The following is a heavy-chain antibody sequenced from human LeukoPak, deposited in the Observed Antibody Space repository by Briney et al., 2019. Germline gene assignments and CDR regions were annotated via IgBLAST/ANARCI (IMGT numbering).Heavy chain of an antibody. D-gene: IGHD3-22*01. J-gene: IGHJ5*02. CDR3: ARVYYYDSSVHNWFDP. CDR2: ISAYNGNA. V-gene: IGHV1-18*01. Sequence: ASVKVSCKASGYTFTSYGISWVRQAPGQGLEWIGWISAYNGNANYAQKLQGRVTMTTDTSTSTAYVELRSLRSDDTAVYYCARVYYYDSSVHNWFDPWGQGTLVTVSS. CDR1: GYTFTSYG.